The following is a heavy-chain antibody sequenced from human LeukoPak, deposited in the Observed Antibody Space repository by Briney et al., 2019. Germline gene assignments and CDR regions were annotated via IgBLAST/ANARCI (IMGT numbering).Heavy chain of an antibody. CDR2: IRYDESNK. V-gene: IGHV3-30*02. CDR1: GFTFSSYG. J-gene: IGHJ4*02. Sequence: GGSLRLSCAASGFTFSSYGMHWVRQAPGKGLEWVAFIRYDESNKYYADSVKGRFTISRDNSKNTLYLQMNSLRAEDTAVYYCAKGAPSIAAEGLFDYWGQGTLVTVSS. D-gene: IGHD6-13*01. CDR3: AKGAPSIAAEGLFDY.